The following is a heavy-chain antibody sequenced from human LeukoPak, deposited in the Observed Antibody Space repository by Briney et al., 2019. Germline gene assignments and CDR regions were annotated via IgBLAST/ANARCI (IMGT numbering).Heavy chain of an antibody. CDR3: ARRGGCSSTSCYTGYYYYGMDV. D-gene: IGHD2-2*02. Sequence: ASVKVSCKASGYTFTSYDINWVRQATRQGLEWMGWMNPNSGNTGYAQKFQGRVTMTRNTSISTAYMELSSLRSEDTAVYYCARRGGCSSTSCYTGYYYYGMDVWGQGTTVTVSS. CDR2: MNPNSGNT. J-gene: IGHJ6*02. V-gene: IGHV1-8*01. CDR1: GYTFTSYD.